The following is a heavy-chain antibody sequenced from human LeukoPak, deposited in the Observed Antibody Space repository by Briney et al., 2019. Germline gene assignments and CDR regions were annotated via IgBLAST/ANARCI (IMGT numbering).Heavy chain of an antibody. J-gene: IGHJ4*02. D-gene: IGHD5-18*01. CDR3: ARDGYSYGSDY. V-gene: IGHV3-21*01. Sequence: GGSLRLSCAASGFTFNIYGMNWVRQAPGKGLEWVSSISSSSNYIYYADSVKGRFTISRDNAKNSLYLQMNSLRAEDTAVYYCARDGYSYGSDYWGQGTLVTVSS. CDR2: ISSSSNYI. CDR1: GFTFNIYG.